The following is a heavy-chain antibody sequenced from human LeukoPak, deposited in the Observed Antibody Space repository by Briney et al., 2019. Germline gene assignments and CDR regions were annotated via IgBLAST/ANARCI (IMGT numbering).Heavy chain of an antibody. V-gene: IGHV4-34*01. Sequence: SETLSLTCAVYGGSFSGYYWSWIRQPPGKGLEWIGEINHSGSTNYNPSLKSRVTISVDTSKNQFSLKLSSVTAADTAVYYCATGSYVRVGIRGQGTLVTVSS. CDR1: GGSFSGYY. D-gene: IGHD1-14*01. J-gene: IGHJ4*02. CDR3: ATGSYVRVGI. CDR2: INHSGST.